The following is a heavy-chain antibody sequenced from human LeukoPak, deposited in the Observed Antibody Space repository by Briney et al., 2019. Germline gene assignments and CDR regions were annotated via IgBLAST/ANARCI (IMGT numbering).Heavy chain of an antibody. CDR1: GFTFSSYS. V-gene: IGHV3-7*01. Sequence: PGGSLRLSCAASGFTFSSYSMSWVRQTPEKGLEWVANIKHDGSEKYYVDSVEGRFTISRDNAKNSLYLQMNSLRAEDTAVYYCARDPPRVGAGRDYWGQGTLVTVSS. CDR2: IKHDGSEK. D-gene: IGHD3-10*01. CDR3: ARDPPRVGAGRDY. J-gene: IGHJ4*02.